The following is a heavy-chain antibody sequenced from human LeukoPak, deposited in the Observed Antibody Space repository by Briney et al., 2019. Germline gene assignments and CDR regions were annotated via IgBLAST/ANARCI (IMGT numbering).Heavy chain of an antibody. CDR2: ITASGDRT. V-gene: IGHV3-23*01. CDR3: ARRDIVVIVSASDY. D-gene: IGHD2-15*01. J-gene: IGHJ4*02. CDR1: GFMFDEYA. Sequence: GGSLRLSCAASGFMFDEYAMHWVRQAPGKGLEWVSGITASGDRTYYGDSVKGRFTVSRDNSKNTVYLQMNSLRVDDTAVYYCARRDIVVIVSASDYRGQGTLVTVSS.